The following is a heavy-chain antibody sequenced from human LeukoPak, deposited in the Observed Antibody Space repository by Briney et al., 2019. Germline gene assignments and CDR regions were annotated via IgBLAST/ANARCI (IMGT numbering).Heavy chain of an antibody. CDR1: GFTVSSNY. J-gene: IGHJ3*02. V-gene: IGHV3-66*01. Sequence: GGSLRLSCAASGFTVSSNYMSWVRQAPGKGLEWVSVIYSGGSTYYADSVKGRFTISRDTSKNTLYLQMNSLRPGDTAVYYCARNLRPNTSVVGVTDAFDTCGQGTMVAVSS. CDR3: ARNLRPNTSVVGVTDAFDT. CDR2: IYSGGST. D-gene: IGHD1-26*01.